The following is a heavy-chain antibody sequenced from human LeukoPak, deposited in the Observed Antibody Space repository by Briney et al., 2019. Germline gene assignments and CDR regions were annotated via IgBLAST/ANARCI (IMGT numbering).Heavy chain of an antibody. Sequence: GGSLRLSCAASGFTFSSYWMSWVRQAPGKGLEWVANIKQDGSEKYYVDSVKGRFTISRDNAKNSLYLQMNSLRAEDTAVYYCARNGYPYYYYGMDVWGQGTTVTVSS. CDR1: GFTFSSYW. CDR2: IKQDGSEK. D-gene: IGHD5-24*01. V-gene: IGHV3-7*04. CDR3: ARNGYPYYYYGMDV. J-gene: IGHJ6*02.